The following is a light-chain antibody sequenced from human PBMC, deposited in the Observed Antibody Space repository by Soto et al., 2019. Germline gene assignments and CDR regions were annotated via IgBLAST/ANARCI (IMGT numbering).Light chain of an antibody. V-gene: IGKV1-5*01. J-gene: IGKJ1*01. CDR2: DAS. Sequence: DIQMTQSPSTLSASVGDRVTITCRASQSISSWLAWYQQKPGKAPKLLIYDASSLESGVPSRVSGSGSGTEFTLTISSLQPDNFASYYCQQYNSYSPPWTFGQGTKVEIK. CDR1: QSISSW. CDR3: QQYNSYSPPWT.